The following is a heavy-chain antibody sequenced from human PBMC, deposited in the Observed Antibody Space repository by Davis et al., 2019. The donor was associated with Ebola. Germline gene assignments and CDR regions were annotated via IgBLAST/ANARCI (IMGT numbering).Heavy chain of an antibody. J-gene: IGHJ6*02. D-gene: IGHD1-26*01. CDR3: AVSYSGSYPGRYGMDV. Sequence: AASVKVSCKASGYTFTSYGISWVRQAPGQGLEWMGWISAYNGNTNYAQKLQGRVTMTTDTSTSTAYMELRSLRSDDTAVYYCAVSYSGSYPGRYGMDVWGQGTTVTVSS. V-gene: IGHV1-18*01. CDR1: GYTFTSYG. CDR2: ISAYNGNT.